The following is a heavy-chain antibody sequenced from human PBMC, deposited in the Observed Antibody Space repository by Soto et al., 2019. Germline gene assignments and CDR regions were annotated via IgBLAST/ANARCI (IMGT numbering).Heavy chain of an antibody. Sequence: GASVKVSCKVSGYTLTELSMHWVRQAPGKGLEWMGGFDPEDGETIYAQKFQGRVTMTEDTSTDTAYMELSSLRSEDTAVYYCARGARGSYPRDNYYYYGMDVWGQGTTVTVSS. D-gene: IGHD1-26*01. J-gene: IGHJ6*02. V-gene: IGHV1-24*01. CDR1: GYTLTELS. CDR2: FDPEDGET. CDR3: ARGARGSYPRDNYYYYGMDV.